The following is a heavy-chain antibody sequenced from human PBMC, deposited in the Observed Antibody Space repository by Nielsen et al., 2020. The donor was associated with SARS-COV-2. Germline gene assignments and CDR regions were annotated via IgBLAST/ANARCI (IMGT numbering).Heavy chain of an antibody. CDR3: ARVAIVVVPAGWFDP. CDR1: GGSISSSSYY. D-gene: IGHD2-2*01. V-gene: IGHV4-39*07. Sequence: SETLSLTCTVSGGSISSSSYYWGWIRQPPGKGLEWIGSIYHSGSTNYNPSLKSRVTISVDKSKNQFSLKLSSVTAADTAVYYCARVAIVVVPAGWFDPWGQGTLVTVSS. CDR2: IYHSGST. J-gene: IGHJ5*02.